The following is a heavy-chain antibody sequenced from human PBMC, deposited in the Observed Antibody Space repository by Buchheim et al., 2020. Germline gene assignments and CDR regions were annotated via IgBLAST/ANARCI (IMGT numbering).Heavy chain of an antibody. CDR1: GFTSSSYG. Sequence: QVQLVESGGALFQLGSSLRLSCAAPGFTSSSYGMPWVRQAPGKGLKWVSVIPYDGITKYYADSVKGRFTLSRDTSTHTLYLQMNSLRAEDTAVYYCAKGYYGPDYWGQGTL. D-gene: IGHD3-10*01. CDR3: AKGYYGPDY. V-gene: IGHV3-30*18. J-gene: IGHJ4*02. CDR2: IPYDGITK.